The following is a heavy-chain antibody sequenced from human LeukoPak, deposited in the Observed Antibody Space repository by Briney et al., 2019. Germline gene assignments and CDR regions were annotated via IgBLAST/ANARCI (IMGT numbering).Heavy chain of an antibody. CDR1: GFTFSSYA. D-gene: IGHD3-22*01. Sequence: AGGSLRLSCAASGFTFSSYAMSWVRQAPGKGLEWVSAISGSGGSTYYADSVKGRFTISRDNSKNTLYLQMNSLRAEDTAVYYCAKELTRDSSGYPRSPDYWGQGTLVTVSS. CDR3: AKELTRDSSGYPRSPDY. J-gene: IGHJ4*02. V-gene: IGHV3-23*01. CDR2: ISGSGGST.